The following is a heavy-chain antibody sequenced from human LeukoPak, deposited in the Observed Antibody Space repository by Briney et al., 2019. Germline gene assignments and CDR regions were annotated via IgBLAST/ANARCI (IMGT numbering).Heavy chain of an antibody. Sequence: AETLSLTCTVSGYSISSGYYWGWIRQPPGKGLEWIGIFYHSGNNYYNPSLKSRVTISLDTSKNQFSLKLSSVTAADTAVYYCARDFRVCSAGSCYSGPFDYWGQGTLVTVSS. V-gene: IGHV4-38-2*02. CDR1: GYSISSGYY. J-gene: IGHJ4*02. CDR3: ARDFRVCSAGSCYSGPFDY. D-gene: IGHD2-15*01. CDR2: FYHSGNN.